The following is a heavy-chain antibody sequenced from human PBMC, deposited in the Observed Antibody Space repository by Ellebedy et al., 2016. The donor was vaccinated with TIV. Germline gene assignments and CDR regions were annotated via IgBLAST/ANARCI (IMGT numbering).Heavy chain of an antibody. V-gene: IGHV1-46*01. D-gene: IGHD5/OR15-5a*01. CDR2: INPSGGST. CDR3: ARAFYEVPDYYYYGMDV. CDR1: GYTFTSYY. Sequence: ASVKVSXXASGYTFTSYYMHWVRQAPGQGLEWMGIINPSGGSTSYAQKFQGRVTMTRDTSTSTVYMELSSLRSEDTAVYYCARAFYEVPDYYYYGMDVWGQGTTVTVSS. J-gene: IGHJ6*02.